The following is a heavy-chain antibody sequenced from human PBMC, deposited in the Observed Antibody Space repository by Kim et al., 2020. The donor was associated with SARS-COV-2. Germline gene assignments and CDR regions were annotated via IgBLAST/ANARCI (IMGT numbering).Heavy chain of an antibody. CDR2: TA. Sequence: TANYAQKFQGRVTITADESTSTAYMELSSLRSEDTAVYYCATWGGHYFDYWGQGTLVTVSS. CDR3: ATWGGHYFDY. D-gene: IGHD7-27*01. J-gene: IGHJ4*02. V-gene: IGHV1-69*01.